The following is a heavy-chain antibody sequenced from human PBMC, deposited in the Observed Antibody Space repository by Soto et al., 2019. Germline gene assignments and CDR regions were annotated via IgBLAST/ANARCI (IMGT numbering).Heavy chain of an antibody. CDR3: ARGLDYYYYYMDV. CDR2: IYYSGST. V-gene: IGHV4-59*01. CDR1: GVSLSSYC. D-gene: IGHD3-16*01. J-gene: IGHJ6*03. Sequence: FGTLSLPCTVSGVSLSSYCWSWIPPPPGKGLEWIGYIYYSGSTNYNPSLKSRVTISVDTSKNQFSLKLSSVTAADTAVYYCARGLDYYYYYMDVWGKGTTVTVSS.